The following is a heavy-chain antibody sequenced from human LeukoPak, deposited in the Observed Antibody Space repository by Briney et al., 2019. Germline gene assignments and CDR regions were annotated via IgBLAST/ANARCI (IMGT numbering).Heavy chain of an antibody. CDR2: ISAYYGNT. V-gene: IGHV1-18*01. J-gene: IGHJ3*02. CDR1: GYTFTTYA. CDR3: ASLAVEAFDI. Sequence: ASVKVSCKASGYTFTTYAISWVRQAPGQGPEWMGWISAYYGNTTYAQKFQGRVTMTTDTSTSTAYMELRSLRSEDTAVYYCASLAVEAFDIWGQGTMVTVSS.